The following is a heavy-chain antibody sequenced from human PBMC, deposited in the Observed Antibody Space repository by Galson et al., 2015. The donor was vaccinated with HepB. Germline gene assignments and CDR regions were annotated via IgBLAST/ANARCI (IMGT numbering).Heavy chain of an antibody. D-gene: IGHD3-16*01. Sequence: SVKVSCKASGYTFTSYAMHWVRQAPGQRLEWMGWINAGNGNTKYSQKFQGRVTITRDTSASTAYMELSSLRSEDTAVYYCARDVNRLRELRDDNWFDPWGQGTLVTVSS. CDR1: GYTFTSYA. J-gene: IGHJ5*02. CDR2: INAGNGNT. CDR3: ARDVNRLRELRDDNWFDP. V-gene: IGHV1-3*01.